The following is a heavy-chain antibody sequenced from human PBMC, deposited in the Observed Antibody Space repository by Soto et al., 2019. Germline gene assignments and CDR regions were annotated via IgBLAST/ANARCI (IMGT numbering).Heavy chain of an antibody. D-gene: IGHD3-22*01. Sequence: ASVKVSCKASGGTFSSYAISWVRQAPGQGLEWMGGIIPIFGTANYAQKFQGRVTITADESTSTAYMELSSLRSEDTAVYYCAREGRVTSHYYDSSGPFDYWGQGTLVTVSS. J-gene: IGHJ4*02. V-gene: IGHV1-69*13. CDR2: IIPIFGTA. CDR1: GGTFSSYA. CDR3: AREGRVTSHYYDSSGPFDY.